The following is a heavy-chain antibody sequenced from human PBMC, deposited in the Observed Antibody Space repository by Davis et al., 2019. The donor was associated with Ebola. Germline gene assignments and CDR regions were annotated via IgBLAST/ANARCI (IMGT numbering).Heavy chain of an antibody. CDR1: GFTFSGSA. J-gene: IGHJ6*04. D-gene: IGHD3-10*01. V-gene: IGHV3-73*01. Sequence: GESLKISCAASGFTFSGSAMHWVRQASGKGLEWVGRIRSKANSYATAYAASVKGRFTISRDDSKNTLYLQMNSLKTEDTAVYYCTTVTDYGMDVWGKGTTVTVSS. CDR3: TTVTDYGMDV. CDR2: IRSKANSYAT.